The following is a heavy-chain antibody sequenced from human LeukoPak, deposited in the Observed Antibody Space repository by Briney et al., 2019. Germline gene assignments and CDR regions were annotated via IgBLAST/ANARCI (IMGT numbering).Heavy chain of an antibody. J-gene: IGHJ5*02. CDR2: IYYSGST. V-gene: IGHV4-59*01. CDR3: ATTAKDKGNWFDP. D-gene: IGHD2-15*01. CDR1: GGSFSGYY. Sequence: SETLSLTCAVYGGSFSGYYWSWIRQPPGKGLEWIGYIYYSGSTNYNPSLKSRVTISVDTSKNQFSLKLSSVTAADTAVYYCATTAKDKGNWFDPWGQGTLVTVSS.